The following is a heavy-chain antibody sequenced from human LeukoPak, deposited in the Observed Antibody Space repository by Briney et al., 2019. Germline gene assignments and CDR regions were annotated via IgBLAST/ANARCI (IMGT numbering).Heavy chain of an antibody. CDR1: GFTFSSYW. CDR3: ARDCSSTSCYFYYYYYMDV. CDR2: IKQDGSEK. Sequence: GGSLRLSCAASGFTFSSYWMSWVRQAPGKGLEWVANIKQDGSEKYYVDSVKGRFTISRDNAKNSLYLQMNSLRTEDTAVYYCARDCSSTSCYFYYYYYMDVWGKGTTVTVSS. V-gene: IGHV3-7*01. J-gene: IGHJ6*03. D-gene: IGHD2-2*01.